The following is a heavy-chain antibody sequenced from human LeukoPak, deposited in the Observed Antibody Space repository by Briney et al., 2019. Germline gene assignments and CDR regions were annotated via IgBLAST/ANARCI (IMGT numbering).Heavy chain of an antibody. CDR1: GGTFSSYA. CDR3: ARVQYYYDSSGYYPPETYYFDY. V-gene: IGHV1-69*13. J-gene: IGHJ4*02. CDR2: IIPIFGTA. Sequence: SVKVSCKASGGTFSSYAISWVRQAPGQGLEWMGGIIPIFGTANYAQKFQGRVTITADESTSTAYMELSSLRSEDTAVYYCARVQYYYDSSGYYPPETYYFDYWGQGTLVTVSS. D-gene: IGHD3-22*01.